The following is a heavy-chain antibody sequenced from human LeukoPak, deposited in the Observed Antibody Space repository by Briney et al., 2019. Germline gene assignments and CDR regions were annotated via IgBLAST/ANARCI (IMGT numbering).Heavy chain of an antibody. V-gene: IGHV4-34*01. CDR1: GGSFSGYY. J-gene: IGHJ4*02. Sequence: SETLSLTCAVYGGSFSGYYWSWIRQPPGKGLEWIGEINHSGSTNYNPSLKSRVTISVDTSKNQFSLKLSSVTAADTAVYYCARVGQWLVRVFDYWGQGTLVTVSS. CDR2: INHSGST. D-gene: IGHD6-19*01. CDR3: ARVGQWLVRVFDY.